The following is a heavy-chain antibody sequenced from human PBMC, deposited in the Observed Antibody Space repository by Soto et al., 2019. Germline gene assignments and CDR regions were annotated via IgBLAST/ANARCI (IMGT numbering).Heavy chain of an antibody. V-gene: IGHV1-8*01. CDR3: AKVGYSGYDYYYYYYYMDV. CDR2: MNPNSGNT. CDR1: GYTFTSYD. D-gene: IGHD5-12*01. J-gene: IGHJ6*03. Sequence: ASVKVSCKASGYTFTSYDINWVRQATGQGLEWMGWMNPNSGNTGYAQKFQGRVTMTRNTSISTAYMELSRLRSEDTAVYYCAKVGYSGYDYYYYYYYMDVWGKGTTVTVSS.